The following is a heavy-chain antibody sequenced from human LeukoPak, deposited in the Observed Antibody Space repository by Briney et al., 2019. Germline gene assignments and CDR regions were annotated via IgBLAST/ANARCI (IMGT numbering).Heavy chain of an antibody. CDR2: IYSGGST. V-gene: IGHV3-53*01. J-gene: IGHJ4*02. CDR3: ARATYYYDSSGYYHFDY. Sequence: PGGSLRLSCAASGFTFSSYGMHWVRQAPGKGLEWVSVIYSGGSTYYADSVKGRFTISRDNSKNTLCLQMNSLRAEDTAVYYCARATYYYDSSGYYHFDYWGQGTLVTVSS. CDR1: GFTFSSYG. D-gene: IGHD3-22*01.